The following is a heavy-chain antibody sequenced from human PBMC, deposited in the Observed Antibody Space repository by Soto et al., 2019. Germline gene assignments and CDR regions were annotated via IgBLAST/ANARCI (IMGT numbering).Heavy chain of an antibody. D-gene: IGHD1-7*01. V-gene: IGHV4-34*01. CDR3: ARGGKIKTGTSRSNWFDP. CDR1: GGSFSGYY. CDR2: INHSGST. Sequence: SETLSLTCAVYGGSFSGYYWSWIRQPPGKGLEWIGEINHSGSTNYNPSLKSRVTISVDTSKNRFSLKLSSVTAADTAVYYCARGGKIKTGTSRSNWFDPWGQGTLVTVSS. J-gene: IGHJ5*02.